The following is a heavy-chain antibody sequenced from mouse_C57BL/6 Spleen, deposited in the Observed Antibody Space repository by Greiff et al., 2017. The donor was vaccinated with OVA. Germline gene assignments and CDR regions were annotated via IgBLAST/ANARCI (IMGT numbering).Heavy chain of an antibody. Sequence: EVKVVESEGGLVQPGSSMKLSCTASGFTFSDYYMAWVRQVPEKGLEWVANINYDGSSTYYLDSLKSRFIISRDNAKNILYLQMSSLKSEDTATYYRARDDIDYGSWYFDVWGTGTTVTVSS. V-gene: IGHV5-16*01. CDR2: INYDGSST. D-gene: IGHD1-1*01. CDR3: ARDDIDYGSWYFDV. J-gene: IGHJ1*03. CDR1: GFTFSDYY.